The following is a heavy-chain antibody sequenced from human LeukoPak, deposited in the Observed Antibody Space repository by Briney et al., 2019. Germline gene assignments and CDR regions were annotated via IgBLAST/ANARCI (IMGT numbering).Heavy chain of an antibody. CDR2: IRSDGGEK. CDR1: GFTFNDYG. J-gene: IGHJ4*02. Sequence: AGGSLRLSCVASGFTFNDYGMHWVRQAPGKGLEWVSFIRSDGGEKQYTDSVKGRFTILRDNSKNTLHLQMNSLRPEDAAMYYCAKDWSVVAANGGSFHWGQGTLVTVFS. V-gene: IGHV3-30*02. CDR3: AKDWSVVAANGGSFH. D-gene: IGHD2-15*01.